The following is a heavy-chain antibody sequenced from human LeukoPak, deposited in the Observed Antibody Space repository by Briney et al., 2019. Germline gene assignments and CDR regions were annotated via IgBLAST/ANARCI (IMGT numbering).Heavy chain of an antibody. CDR1: GFNFTSYW. CDR2: VYPGDSDT. Sequence: PGESLKISCKGSGFNFTSYWIGWMRQMPGKGLEWMGIVYPGDSDTRYSPSFQGQVTISADKSIRTAYLQWDSLRASDTAMYYCARHLPLPGKDAFDIWGQGTMVTVSS. CDR3: ARHLPLPGKDAFDI. V-gene: IGHV5-51*01. J-gene: IGHJ3*02. D-gene: IGHD1-14*01.